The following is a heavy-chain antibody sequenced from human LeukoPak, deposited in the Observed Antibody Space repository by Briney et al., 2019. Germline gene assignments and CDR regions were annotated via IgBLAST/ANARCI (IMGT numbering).Heavy chain of an antibody. CDR1: GGSISSYY. Sequence: SETLSLTCTVSGGSISSYYWSCIRQPAGKGLEWIGHIYTSGSTNYNPSLKSRVTMSVDTSKNQFSLKLSSVTAADTAVYYCARGSKPGDCHDYWGQGTLVTVSS. CDR2: IYTSGST. J-gene: IGHJ4*02. V-gene: IGHV4-4*07. D-gene: IGHD2-21*02. CDR3: ARGSKPGDCHDY.